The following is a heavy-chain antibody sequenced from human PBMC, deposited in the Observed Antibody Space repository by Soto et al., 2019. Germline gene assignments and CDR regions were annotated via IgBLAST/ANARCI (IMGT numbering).Heavy chain of an antibody. CDR2: INAGNGNT. CDR3: ARSRVWEYSSSRAYFQH. D-gene: IGHD6-6*01. J-gene: IGHJ1*01. Sequence: GASVKVSCKASGYTFTSYAMHWVRQAPGQRLEWMGWINAGNGNTKYSQKFQGRVTITRDTSASTAYMELSSLRSEDTAVYYCARSRVWEYSSSRAYFQHWGQGTLVTVSS. CDR1: GYTFTSYA. V-gene: IGHV1-3*01.